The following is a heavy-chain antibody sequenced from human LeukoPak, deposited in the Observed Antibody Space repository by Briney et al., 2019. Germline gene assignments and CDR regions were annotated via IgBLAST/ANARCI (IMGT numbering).Heavy chain of an antibody. J-gene: IGHJ4*02. D-gene: IGHD3-22*01. CDR3: ASRYDSSGYYFDY. Sequence: PSETLSLTCAVYGGSFSGYYWSWIRQPPGKGLEWIGEINHSGSTNYNPSLKSRVTISVDTSKSQFSLKLSSVTAADTAVYCCASRYDSSGYYFDYWGQGTLVTVSS. CDR2: INHSGST. V-gene: IGHV4-34*01. CDR1: GGSFSGYY.